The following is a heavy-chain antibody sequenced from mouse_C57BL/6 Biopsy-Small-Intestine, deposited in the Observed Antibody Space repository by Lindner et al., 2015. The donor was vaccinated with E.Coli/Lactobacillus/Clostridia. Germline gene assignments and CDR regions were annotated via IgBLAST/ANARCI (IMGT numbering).Heavy chain of an antibody. V-gene: IGHV1-9*01. CDR1: GYTFTGYW. Sequence: VQLQESGSELMKPGASVKLSCKATGYTFTGYWIEWVRQRPGHGLEWIGQILPGSGTTTYSEKFQGKATFTADTSSNTAYMQLSSLTTEDSAIYYCARLFGYVMDSWGQGTSVTVSS. CDR2: ILPGSGTT. CDR3: ARLFGYVMDS. J-gene: IGHJ4*01.